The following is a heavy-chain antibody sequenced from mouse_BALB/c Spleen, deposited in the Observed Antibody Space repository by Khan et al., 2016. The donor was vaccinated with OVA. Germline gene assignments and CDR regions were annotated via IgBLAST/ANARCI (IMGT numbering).Heavy chain of an antibody. CDR3: ARSRGYDYDAWFAF. D-gene: IGHD2-4*01. CDR1: GYSITSDYA. V-gene: IGHV3-2*02. Sequence: VQLKESGPGLVKPSQSLSLTYTVTGYSITSDYAWNWIRHFPGNKLEWMGYISYSGSTSYNPSLKSRISITRDTSKNQFFLQLSSVTTEDTATDYCARSRGYDYDAWFAFWGQGTLVTGSA. CDR2: ISYSGST. J-gene: IGHJ3*01.